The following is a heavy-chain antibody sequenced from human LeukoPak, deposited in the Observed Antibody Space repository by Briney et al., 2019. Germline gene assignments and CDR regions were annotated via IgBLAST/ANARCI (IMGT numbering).Heavy chain of an antibody. D-gene: IGHD3-16*01. CDR1: GFTFSNYA. CDR3: VKDRTCTYTLDY. V-gene: IGHV3-30*04. CDR2: ISDDGRRQ. J-gene: IGHJ4*02. Sequence: GGSLRLSCAATGFTFSNYAIHWGRQAPGKGLEWVAFISDDGRRQHYADSVKGRSTISRNNSKNTLNLQMNSLRAEDTAVYYCVKDRTCTYTLDYWGQGTLVTVSS.